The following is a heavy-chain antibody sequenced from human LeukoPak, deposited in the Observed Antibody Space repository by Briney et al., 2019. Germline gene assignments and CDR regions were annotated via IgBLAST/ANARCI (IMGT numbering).Heavy chain of an antibody. CDR1: GGTFSSYA. Sequence: SVKVSCKASGGTFSSYAISWVRQAPGQGLEWMGGIIPIFGTANYAQKFQGRVTITADESTSTAYMELSSLRSGDTAVYYCASSGSPWFDPWGQGTLVTVSS. J-gene: IGHJ5*02. D-gene: IGHD6-6*01. CDR3: ASSGSPWFDP. V-gene: IGHV1-69*13. CDR2: IIPIFGTA.